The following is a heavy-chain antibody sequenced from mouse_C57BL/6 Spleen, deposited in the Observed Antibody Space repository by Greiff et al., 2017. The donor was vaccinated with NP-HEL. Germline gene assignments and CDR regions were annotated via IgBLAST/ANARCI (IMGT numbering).Heavy chain of an antibody. CDR2: IRNKANGYTT. V-gene: IGHV7-3*01. J-gene: IGHJ2*01. D-gene: IGHD1-1*01. CDR3: ARLGTTVVSYYFDY. Sequence: EVQWVESGGGLVQPGGSLSLSCAASGFTFTDYYMSWVRQPPGKALEWLGFIRNKANGYTTEYSASVKGRFTISRDNSQSILYLQMNALRAEDSATYYCARLGTTVVSYYFDYWGQGTTLTVSS. CDR1: GFTFTDYY.